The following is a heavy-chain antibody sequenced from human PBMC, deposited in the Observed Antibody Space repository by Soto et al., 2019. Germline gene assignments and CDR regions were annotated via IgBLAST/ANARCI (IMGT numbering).Heavy chain of an antibody. D-gene: IGHD2-15*01. CDR1: GGSFSGYY. CDR2: INHSGST. CDR3: AREYDCRGGSCYKRYFQH. J-gene: IGHJ1*01. Sequence: QVQLQQWGAGLLKPSETLSLTCAVYGGSFSGYYWSWIRQPPGKGLEWIGEINHSGSTNYNPSLKSRVTISVATSKNQFSLKLSSVTAADTAVYYCAREYDCRGGSCYKRYFQHWGQGTLVTVSS. V-gene: IGHV4-34*01.